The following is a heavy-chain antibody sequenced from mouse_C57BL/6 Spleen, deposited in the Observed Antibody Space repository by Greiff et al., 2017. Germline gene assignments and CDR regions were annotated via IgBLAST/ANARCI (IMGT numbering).Heavy chain of an antibody. J-gene: IGHJ1*03. D-gene: IGHD1-1*01. V-gene: IGHV1-5*01. CDR3: RAYYYGSSYGYFDV. Sequence: EVQLQQSGTVLARPGASVKMSCKTSGYTFTSYWMHWVKQRPGQGLEWIGAIYPGNSDTSYNQKFKGKAKLTAVTSASTAYMELSSLTNEDSAVYYCRAYYYGSSYGYFDVWGTGTTVTVSS. CDR1: GYTFTSYW. CDR2: IYPGNSDT.